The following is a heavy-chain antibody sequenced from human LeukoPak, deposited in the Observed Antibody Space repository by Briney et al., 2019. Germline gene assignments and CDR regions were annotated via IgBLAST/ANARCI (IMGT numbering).Heavy chain of an antibody. D-gene: IGHD1-26*01. CDR3: ARDHSGNWFDP. CDR1: GYTFTSYD. Sequence: ASVKVSCKASGYTFTSYDISLVRQAPGQGLEWMGWISTYNGNTNYAQKLQGRVTMTTNTITTTAYMELTSLGYADTAVYYCARDHSGNWFDPWGQGTLVTVSS. CDR2: ISTYNGNT. V-gene: IGHV1-18*01. J-gene: IGHJ5*02.